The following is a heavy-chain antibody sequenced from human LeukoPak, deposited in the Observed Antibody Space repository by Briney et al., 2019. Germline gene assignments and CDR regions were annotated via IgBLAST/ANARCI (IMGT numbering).Heavy chain of an antibody. V-gene: IGHV3-30*19. J-gene: IGHJ4*02. CDR3: AREEYDFWSGRSTPLGY. CDR2: ISYDGSDK. Sequence: PGGSLRLSCAASGFTFSSYGMHWVRQAPGKGLEWVAFISYDGSDKNYADSVKGRFTISRDTSKNTLYLRINSLKADDTALYYCAREEYDFWSGRSTPLGYWGKGTLVTVSS. CDR1: GFTFSSYG. D-gene: IGHD3/OR15-3a*01.